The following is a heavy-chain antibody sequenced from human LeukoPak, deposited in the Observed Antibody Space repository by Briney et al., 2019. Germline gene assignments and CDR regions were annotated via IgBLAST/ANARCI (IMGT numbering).Heavy chain of an antibody. D-gene: IGHD3-22*01. Sequence: GGSLRLSCAASGFTFSSYGMHWVRQAPGKGLEWVALIKSKNDGETTHYVAPVKGRFTISRDDSKNTLYLQMNNLKSEDTAVYYCITDVPDSSAYPFDYWGQGTLVTVSS. CDR2: IKSKNDGETT. J-gene: IGHJ4*02. CDR3: ITDVPDSSAYPFDY. V-gene: IGHV3-15*01. CDR1: GFTFSSYG.